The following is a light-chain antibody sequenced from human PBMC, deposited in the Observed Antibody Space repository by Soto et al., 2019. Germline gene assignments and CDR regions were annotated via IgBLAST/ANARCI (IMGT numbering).Light chain of an antibody. J-gene: IGLJ2*01. CDR2: RNN. CDR1: SSNIGSNY. V-gene: IGLV1-47*01. CDR3: AAWDDSLSAVV. Sequence: QAVVTQPPSASGTPGQRVTISCSGSSSNIGSNYVYWYQQLPGTDPKLLIYRNNQRPSGVPDRFSGSKSGTSASLAISGLRSEDEADYYCAAWDDSLSAVVFGGGTKVTVL.